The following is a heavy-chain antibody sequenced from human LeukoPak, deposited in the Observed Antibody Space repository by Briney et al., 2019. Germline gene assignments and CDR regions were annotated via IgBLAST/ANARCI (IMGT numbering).Heavy chain of an antibody. J-gene: IGHJ4*02. CDR2: INPYSGGT. CDR1: GYTFTDYY. CDR3: AKSAESSSWVEFDY. V-gene: IGHV1-2*02. D-gene: IGHD6-13*01. Sequence: ASVKVSCKASGYTFTDYYMHWVRQAPGQGLEWMGWINPYSGGTNYEQKFQVRVTMTRDTSISTAYMELSRLRSDATAVYYCAKSAESSSWVEFDYWGRGTLVTVSS.